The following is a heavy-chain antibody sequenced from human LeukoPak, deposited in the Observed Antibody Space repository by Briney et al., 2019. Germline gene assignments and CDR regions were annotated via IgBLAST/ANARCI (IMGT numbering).Heavy chain of an antibody. J-gene: IGHJ4*02. CDR3: ARDLGCSGGSCYIMYYFDY. Sequence: GGSLRLSCAASGFTFSSYGMHWVRQAPGKGLEWVAFIRYDGSNKYYADSVKGRFTISRDNSKNTLYLQMNSLRAEDTAVYYCARDLGCSGGSCYIMYYFDYWGQGTLVTVSS. CDR2: IRYDGSNK. D-gene: IGHD2-15*01. CDR1: GFTFSSYG. V-gene: IGHV3-30*02.